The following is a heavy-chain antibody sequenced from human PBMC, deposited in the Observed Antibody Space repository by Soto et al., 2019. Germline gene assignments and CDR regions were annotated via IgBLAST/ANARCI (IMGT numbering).Heavy chain of an antibody. V-gene: IGHV3-7*03. CDR2: IKQDGSDK. J-gene: IGHJ4*02. Sequence: EVQLVESGGGLVQPGGSLRLSCTASGFTFSSYWMGWVRQAPGEGPEWVANIKQDGSDKYYVDSVKGRFAISRDNAINSVFLQMNSLRAEDTAVYHCVREFYDGGGYYGDYWGQGTLVTVSS. D-gene: IGHD3-22*01. CDR3: VREFYDGGGYYGDY. CDR1: GFTFSSYW.